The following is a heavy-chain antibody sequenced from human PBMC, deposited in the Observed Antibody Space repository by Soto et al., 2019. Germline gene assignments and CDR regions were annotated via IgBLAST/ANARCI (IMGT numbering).Heavy chain of an antibody. Sequence: SETLSLTCTVSGCSISSGGYYWSWIRQHPGKGLEWIGYIYYSGSTYYNPSLKSRVTISVDTSKNQFSLKLSSVTAADTAVYYCARVNLRGYDRETYDYWGQGTLVTVSS. CDR1: GCSISSGGYY. CDR2: IYYSGST. J-gene: IGHJ4*02. D-gene: IGHD5-12*01. CDR3: ARVNLRGYDRETYDY. V-gene: IGHV4-31*03.